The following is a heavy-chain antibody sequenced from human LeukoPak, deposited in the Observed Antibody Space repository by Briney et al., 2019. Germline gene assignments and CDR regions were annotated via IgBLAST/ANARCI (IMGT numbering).Heavy chain of an antibody. V-gene: IGHV4-59*01. J-gene: IGHJ3*02. CDR3: ARDLTGDAFDT. CDR1: GGSISSYY. D-gene: IGHD7-27*01. CDR2: IYYSGST. Sequence: PSETLSLTCTVSGGSISSYYWSWIRQPPGKGLEWIGYIYYSGSTNYNPSLKSRVTISVDTSKNRFSLKLSSVTAADTAVYYCARDLTGDAFDTWGQGTMVTVSS.